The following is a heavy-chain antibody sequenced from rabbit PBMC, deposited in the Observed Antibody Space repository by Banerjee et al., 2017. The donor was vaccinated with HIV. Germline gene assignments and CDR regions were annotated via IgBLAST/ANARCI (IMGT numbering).Heavy chain of an antibody. CDR2: INTSSGNI. CDR3: AREESDGGGHLKL. Sequence: GFSLSSYTMCWVRQAPGKGLEWIGCINTSSGNIVYASWAKGRFTISKTSSTTMTLQMTSLTAADTATYFCAREESDGGGHLKLWGPGTLVTVS. CDR1: GFSLSSYT. V-gene: IGHV1S40*01. J-gene: IGHJ4*01. D-gene: IGHD2-1*01.